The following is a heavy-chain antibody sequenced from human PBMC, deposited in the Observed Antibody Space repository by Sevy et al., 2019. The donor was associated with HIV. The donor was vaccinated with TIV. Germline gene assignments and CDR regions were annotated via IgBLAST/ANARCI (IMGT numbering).Heavy chain of an antibody. CDR3: ARVGKGYYNVDY. D-gene: IGHD2-15*01. J-gene: IGHJ4*02. V-gene: IGHV3-11*04. CDR2: ISSGGGNI. CDR1: GFTFSEYY. Sequence: GGSLRLSCAASGFTFSEYYMSWIRQAPGKGLEWVSYISSGGGNIYYADSVKGRFTISRDNTKNSVFLQMNSLRAEDTALYYCARVGKGYYNVDYWGQGTLVTVSS.